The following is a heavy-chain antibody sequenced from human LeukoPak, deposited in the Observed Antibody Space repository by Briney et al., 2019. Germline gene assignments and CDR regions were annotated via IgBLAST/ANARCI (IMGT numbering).Heavy chain of an antibody. CDR1: GGSISSYY. Sequence: SETLSLTCTVSGGSISSYYWSWIRQPPGKGLEWIGYIYYSGSTNYNPSLKSRVTISVDTSKNQFSLKLSSVTAADTAVYYCAREGYSSGWYYHYGMDVWGQGTTVTVSS. CDR2: IYYSGST. V-gene: IGHV4-59*01. J-gene: IGHJ6*02. CDR3: AREGYSSGWYYHYGMDV. D-gene: IGHD6-19*01.